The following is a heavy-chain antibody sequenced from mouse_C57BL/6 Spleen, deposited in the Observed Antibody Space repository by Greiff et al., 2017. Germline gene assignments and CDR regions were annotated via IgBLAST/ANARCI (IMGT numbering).Heavy chain of an antibody. CDR3: ERDPYYGSSPAWFAY. J-gene: IGHJ3*01. Sequence: EVQRVESGGGLVKPGGSLKLSCAASGFTFSSYAMSWVRQTPEKRLEWVATISDGGSYTYYPDNVKGRFTISRDNAKNNLYLQMSHLKSEDTAMSYCERDPYYGSSPAWFAYWGQGTLVTVSA. CDR2: ISDGGSYT. CDR1: GFTFSSYA. V-gene: IGHV5-4*01. D-gene: IGHD1-1*01.